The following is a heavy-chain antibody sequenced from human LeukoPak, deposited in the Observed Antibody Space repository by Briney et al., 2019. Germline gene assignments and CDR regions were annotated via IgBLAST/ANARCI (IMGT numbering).Heavy chain of an antibody. CDR1: GYTFTTYY. Sequence: ASVKVSCKASGYTFTTYYMHWVRQAPGQGLEWMGIINPSGGSTSYAQKFQGRVTMTRDTSTSTVYMELSSLRSEDTAVYYCARDGGMTTLVYWGQGTLVTVSS. V-gene: IGHV1-46*01. CDR2: INPSGGST. CDR3: ARDGGMTTLVY. D-gene: IGHD4-11*01. J-gene: IGHJ4*02.